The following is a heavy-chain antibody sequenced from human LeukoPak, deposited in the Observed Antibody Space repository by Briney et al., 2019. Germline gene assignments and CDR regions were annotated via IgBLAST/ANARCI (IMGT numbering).Heavy chain of an antibody. J-gene: IGHJ5*02. CDR3: ASRGYCSGGSCYGWFDP. V-gene: IGHV3-21*01. Sequence: GVSLRLSCAASGFTFSSYSMNWVRQAPGKGLEWVSSISSSSSYIYYADSVKGRFTISRDNAKNSLYLQMNSLRAEDTAVYYCASRGYCSGGSCYGWFDPWGQGTLVTVSS. CDR2: ISSSSSYI. D-gene: IGHD2-15*01. CDR1: GFTFSSYS.